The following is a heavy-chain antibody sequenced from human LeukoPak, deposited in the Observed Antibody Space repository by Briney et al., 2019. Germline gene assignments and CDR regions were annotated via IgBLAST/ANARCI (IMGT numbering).Heavy chain of an antibody. Sequence: GGSLRLSCAASGFTFSNYWMTWVRQAPGKGREGVANIKQDGSEKYYVDSVKGRFTISRDNAKNSLYLQMNSLRAEDTAVYYCARGSWVTVAYWGQGTLVTVSS. D-gene: IGHD6-19*01. CDR2: IKQDGSEK. J-gene: IGHJ4*02. CDR1: GFTFSNYW. CDR3: ARGSWVTVAY. V-gene: IGHV3-7*03.